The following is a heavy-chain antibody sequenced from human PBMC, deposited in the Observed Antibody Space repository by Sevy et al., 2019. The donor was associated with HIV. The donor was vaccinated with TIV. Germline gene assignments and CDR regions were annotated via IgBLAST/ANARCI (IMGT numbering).Heavy chain of an antibody. J-gene: IGHJ6*02. D-gene: IGHD2-2*01. CDR2: VSRSGGST. CDR3: AKVDVVVPVADYGMDV. Sequence: GGSLRLSCAASRFTFSNYAMSWVRQAPGKGLEWVSSVSRSGGSTYYADSVKGRLTMSRDNSKNTLYLQMNRLRSEDTAVYYCAKVDVVVPVADYGMDVWGQGTTVTVSS. CDR1: RFTFSNYA. V-gene: IGHV3-23*01.